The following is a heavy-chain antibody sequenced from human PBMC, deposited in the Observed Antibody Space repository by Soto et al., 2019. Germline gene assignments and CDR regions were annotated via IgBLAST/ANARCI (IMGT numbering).Heavy chain of an antibody. D-gene: IGHD3-3*01. V-gene: IGHV4-61*01. Sequence: SETLYLTCTVSGGSVSSGSYYWSWIRQPPGKGLEWIGYIYYSGSTNYNPSLKSRVTISVDTSKNQFSLKLSSVTAADTAVYYCARLRFLEWLVNWFDPWGQGTLVTVSS. CDR1: GGSVSSGSYY. CDR3: ARLRFLEWLVNWFDP. CDR2: IYYSGST. J-gene: IGHJ5*02.